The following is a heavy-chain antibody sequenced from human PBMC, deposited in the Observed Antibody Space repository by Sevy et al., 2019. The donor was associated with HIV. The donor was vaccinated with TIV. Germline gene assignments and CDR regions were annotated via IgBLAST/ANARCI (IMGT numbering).Heavy chain of an antibody. D-gene: IGHD6-19*01. CDR1: GFTFSSYA. CDR3: ARDCQWLVQNLWGVDY. CDR2: ISYDGSNK. Sequence: GGSLRLSCAASGFTFSSYAMHWVRQAPGKGLEWVAVISYDGSNKYYADSVKGRFTISRDNSKNTLYLQMNSLRAEDTAVYYRARDCQWLVQNLWGVDYWGQGTLVTVSS. J-gene: IGHJ4*02. V-gene: IGHV3-30-3*01.